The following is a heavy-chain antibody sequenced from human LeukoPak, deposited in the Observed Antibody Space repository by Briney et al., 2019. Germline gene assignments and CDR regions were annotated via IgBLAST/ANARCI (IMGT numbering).Heavy chain of an antibody. CDR2: IYYSGST. CDR3: ARERMGYSYGRRYYFDY. J-gene: IGHJ4*02. Sequence: SETLSLTCTVSGGSISSSSYYWGWIRQPPGKGLEWIGSIYYSGSTYYNPSLKSRVTISVDTSKNQFSLKLSSVTAADTAVYYCARERMGYSYGRRYYFDYWGQGTLVTVSS. D-gene: IGHD5-18*01. V-gene: IGHV4-39*07. CDR1: GGSISSSSYY.